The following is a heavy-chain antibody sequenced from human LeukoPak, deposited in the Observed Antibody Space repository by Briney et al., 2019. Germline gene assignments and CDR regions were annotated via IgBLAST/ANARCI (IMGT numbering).Heavy chain of an antibody. Sequence: SVKVSCKASGGTFSSYAISWVRQAPGQGLEWMGGIIPIFGTANYAQKFQGRVTITADESTSTAYMELSSLRSEDTAVYYCAGATIQYYYDSSGLNGMDVWGQGTTVTVSS. CDR1: GGTFSSYA. V-gene: IGHV1-69*13. D-gene: IGHD3-22*01. CDR2: IIPIFGTA. J-gene: IGHJ6*02. CDR3: AGATIQYYYDSSGLNGMDV.